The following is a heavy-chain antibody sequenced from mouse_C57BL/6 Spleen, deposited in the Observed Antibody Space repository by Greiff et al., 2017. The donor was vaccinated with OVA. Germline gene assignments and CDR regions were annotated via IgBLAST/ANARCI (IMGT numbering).Heavy chain of an antibody. D-gene: IGHD1-2*01. CDR3: ARRHYGGDY. CDR2: IDPSDSYT. J-gene: IGHJ2*01. CDR1: GYTFTSYW. Sequence: VKLQQPGAELVMPGASVKLSCKASGYTFTSYWMHWVKQRPGQGLEWIGEIDPSDSYTNYNQKFKGKSTLTVDKSSSTAYMQLSSLTSEDSAVYYCARRHYGGDYWGQGTTLTVSS. V-gene: IGHV1-69*01.